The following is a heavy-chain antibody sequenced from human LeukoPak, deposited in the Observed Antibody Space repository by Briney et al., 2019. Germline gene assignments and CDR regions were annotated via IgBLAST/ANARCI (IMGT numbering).Heavy chain of an antibody. J-gene: IGHJ4*02. Sequence: GGSLRLSCAASGFTFSSYAMSWVRQAPGKGLEWVSAISGSGGSTYYADSVKGRFTISRDNSKNTLYLQMNSLRAEDTAVYYCARGQSRRITIFGVVTTRYYFDYWGQGTLVTVSS. CDR1: GFTFSSYA. CDR3: ARGQSRRITIFGVVTTRYYFDY. V-gene: IGHV3-23*01. CDR2: ISGSGGST. D-gene: IGHD3-3*01.